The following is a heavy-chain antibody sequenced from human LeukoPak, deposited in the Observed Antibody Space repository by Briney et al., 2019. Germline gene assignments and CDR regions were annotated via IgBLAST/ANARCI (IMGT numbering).Heavy chain of an antibody. CDR2: IYWDDDK. Sequence: SGPTLVKPTQTLTLTCTFSGFSLSTSGVGVGWIRQPPGKALEWLALIYWDDDKRYSTSLKSRLTITKDTSKNQVVLTMTNMDPVDTATYYCAHVDTAMVSDYFDYWGQGTLVTVSS. CDR1: GFSLSTSGVG. CDR3: AHVDTAMVSDYFDY. D-gene: IGHD5-18*01. J-gene: IGHJ4*02. V-gene: IGHV2-5*02.